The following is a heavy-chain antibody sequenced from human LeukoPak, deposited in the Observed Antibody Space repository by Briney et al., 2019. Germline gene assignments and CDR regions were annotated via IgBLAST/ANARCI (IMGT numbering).Heavy chain of an antibody. CDR2: INPNSGGT. V-gene: IGHV1-2*02. D-gene: IGHD4-23*01. CDR1: GYTFTGYY. J-gene: IGHJ4*02. CDR3: ARGPGPVVTDYFDY. Sequence: GASVKVSCKASGYTFTGYYMHWVRQAPGQGLEWMGWINPNSGGTNYAQKFQGRVTMTRDTSISTAYMELSRLRSDDTAVYYCARGPGPVVTDYFDYWGQGTLVTVSS.